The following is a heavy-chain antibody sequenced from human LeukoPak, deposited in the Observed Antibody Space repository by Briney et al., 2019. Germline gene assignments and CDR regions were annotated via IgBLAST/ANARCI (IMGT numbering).Heavy chain of an antibody. CDR3: AREGAGNSPHDS. V-gene: IGHV4-30-4*01. CDR2: ISYSGST. D-gene: IGHD4-23*01. J-gene: IGHJ4*02. CDR1: GDSVSSNPNY. Sequence: SETLSLTCTVSGDSVSSNPNYWTWIRQPPGKGLEWIGYISYSGSTYYNPSLESRLTISVDASKNQFSLKLTSVTAADTGIYYCAREGAGNSPHDSWGQGTLVTVSS.